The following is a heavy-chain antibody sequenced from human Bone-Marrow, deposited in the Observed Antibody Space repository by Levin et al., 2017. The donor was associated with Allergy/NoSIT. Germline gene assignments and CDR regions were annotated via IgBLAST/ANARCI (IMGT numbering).Heavy chain of an antibody. CDR1: EFTFSDYS. Sequence: LSLTCAASEFTFSDYSMNWVRQAPGKGLEWVSSISSTSTYISYADSVRGRFAISRDNADKSLYLQMDSLRAEDTAVYYCAREEAPGDFPPHFYYGMDVWGQGTTVTVSS. J-gene: IGHJ6*02. D-gene: IGHD2-21*02. V-gene: IGHV3-21*01. CDR3: AREEAPGDFPPHFYYGMDV. CDR2: ISSTSTYI.